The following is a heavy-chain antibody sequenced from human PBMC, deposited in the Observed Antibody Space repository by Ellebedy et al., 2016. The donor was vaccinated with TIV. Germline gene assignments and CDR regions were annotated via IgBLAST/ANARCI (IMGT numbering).Heavy chain of an antibody. D-gene: IGHD1-7*01. CDR2: INGGDDNK. CDR1: GYAFTNYA. V-gene: IGHV1-3*01. Sequence: ASVKVSXXASGYAFTNYAVHWVRQAPGQRLEWMGWINGGDDNKRYSQKFQDRVTFTRDTSANTLYMELSSLTSEDTAVYYCARVLAGTRPFDYWGQGTLVTVSS. CDR3: ARVLAGTRPFDY. J-gene: IGHJ4*02.